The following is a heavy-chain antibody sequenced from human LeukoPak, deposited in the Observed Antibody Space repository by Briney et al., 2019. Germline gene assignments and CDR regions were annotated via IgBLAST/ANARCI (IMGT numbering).Heavy chain of an antibody. J-gene: IGHJ4*02. CDR1: GGSIGTYY. D-gene: IGHD5-12*01. CDR3: AREGYSGHDFIY. Sequence: PSETLSLTCTVSGGSIGTYYWSWIRQPPGKGLEWIGYIYHSGDTKYNPSLKSRVTISVDTSKNQFSLRLRSVTAADTAVYYCAREGYSGHDFIYWGQGTLVTVSS. V-gene: IGHV4-59*01. CDR2: IYHSGDT.